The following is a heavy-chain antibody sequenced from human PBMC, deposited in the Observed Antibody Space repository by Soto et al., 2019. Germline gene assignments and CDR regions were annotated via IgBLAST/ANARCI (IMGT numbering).Heavy chain of an antibody. CDR3: AGGSGWLSDY. J-gene: IGHJ4*02. CDR2: IRKDGSEK. CDR1: GFSISSYW. Sequence: EVQLVESGGGLVQPGGSLRLSCAASGFSISSYWMNWVRQAPGKGLEWVAIIRKDGSEKYYVDSVKGRFTISRDNAKNSLYLQMNSPRDDDTAGYYCAGGSGWLSDYWGRGTLVTVSS. D-gene: IGHD6-19*01. V-gene: IGHV3-7*03.